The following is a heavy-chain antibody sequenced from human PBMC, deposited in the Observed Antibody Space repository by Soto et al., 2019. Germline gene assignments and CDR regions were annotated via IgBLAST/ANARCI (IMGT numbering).Heavy chain of an antibody. Sequence: QVQLVESGGGVVQPGRSLRLSCAASGFTFSSYAMHWVRQAPGKGLEWVAVIPYDGSNKYYADSVKGRFTISRDNSKNTLYLQMNSLRAEDTAVYYCASSSGYSYGPSDYWGQGTLVTVSS. J-gene: IGHJ4*02. CDR2: IPYDGSNK. V-gene: IGHV3-30-3*01. CDR3: ASSSGYSYGPSDY. CDR1: GFTFSSYA. D-gene: IGHD5-18*01.